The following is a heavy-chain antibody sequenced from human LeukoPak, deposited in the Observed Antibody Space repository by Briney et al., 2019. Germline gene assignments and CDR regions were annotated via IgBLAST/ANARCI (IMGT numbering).Heavy chain of an antibody. J-gene: IGHJ4*02. CDR1: GFTFSSYS. V-gene: IGHV3-21*01. CDR3: ARVMRGYFDY. CDR2: ISSSSSYI. Sequence: GGSLRLSCAASGFTFSSYSMNWVRQAPGKGLEWVSSISSSSSYIYYADSVKGRFTISRDNAKNSPYLQMNSLRAEDTAVYYCARVMRGYFDYWGQGTLVTVSS.